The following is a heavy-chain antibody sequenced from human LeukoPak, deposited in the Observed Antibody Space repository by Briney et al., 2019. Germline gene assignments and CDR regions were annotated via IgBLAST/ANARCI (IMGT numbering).Heavy chain of an antibody. Sequence: GGSLRLSCAASGFTLSGYWMSWVRQAPGKGLEWVARLHADGIERYFVDSVKGRFTISRDNAKNSLYLQMYSLRLDDTAVYYCARGGYSFDYLGQGTLVTVSS. CDR1: GFTLSGYW. CDR3: ARGGYSFDY. J-gene: IGHJ4*02. V-gene: IGHV3-7*01. CDR2: LHADGIER. D-gene: IGHD5-12*01.